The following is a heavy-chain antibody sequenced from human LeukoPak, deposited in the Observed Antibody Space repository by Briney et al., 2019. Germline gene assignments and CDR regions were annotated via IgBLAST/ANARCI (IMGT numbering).Heavy chain of an antibody. V-gene: IGHV3-23*01. CDR2: IGGGNT. J-gene: IGHJ4*02. Sequence: PGGSLRLSCAASGFTFGSYPMNWVRQAPGKGLEWVSTIGGGNTYDADSVKGRFTISRDNSKNTLFLQMSSLRAEDTAVYYCARRGDGGRSFDLWGQGTLVTVSS. D-gene: IGHD4-23*01. CDR3: ARRGDGGRSFDL. CDR1: GFTFGSYP.